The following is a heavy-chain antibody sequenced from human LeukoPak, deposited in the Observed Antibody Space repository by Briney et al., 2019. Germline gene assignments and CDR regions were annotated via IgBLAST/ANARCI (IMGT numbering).Heavy chain of an antibody. Sequence: PSETLSLTCTVSGGSISSYYWSWIRQPPGKGLEWIGYIYYSGSTNYNPSLKSRVTISVDTSKNQFSLKLSSVTAADTAVYYCALLGDTTARSDYWGQGTLVTVSS. V-gene: IGHV4-59*01. CDR2: IYYSGST. CDR3: ALLGDTTARSDY. J-gene: IGHJ4*02. CDR1: GGSISSYY. D-gene: IGHD3-16*01.